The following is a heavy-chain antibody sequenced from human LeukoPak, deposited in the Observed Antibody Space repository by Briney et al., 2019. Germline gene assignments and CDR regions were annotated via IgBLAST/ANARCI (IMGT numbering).Heavy chain of an antibody. CDR3: AGAMTTVTLHAFDI. CDR1: GGTLSSYA. J-gene: IGHJ3*02. Sequence: APVKVSCKASGGTLSSYAISWVRQAPGQRLEWVGGVIPIFGTANYAQKFQGRVTITTDESTSTAYMELSSLRSEDTAVYYCAGAMTTVTLHAFDIWGQGTMVTVSS. CDR2: VIPIFGTA. V-gene: IGHV1-69*05. D-gene: IGHD4-17*01.